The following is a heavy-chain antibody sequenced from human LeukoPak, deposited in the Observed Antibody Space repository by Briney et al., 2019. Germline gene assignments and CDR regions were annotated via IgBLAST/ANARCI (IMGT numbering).Heavy chain of an antibody. D-gene: IGHD2-21*02. CDR3: AREGGGDLDAFDI. V-gene: IGHV3-53*05. CDR1: GFTVSSNY. J-gene: IGHJ3*02. CDR2: IYSGGST. Sequence: PGGSLRLSCAASGFTVSSNYMSWVRQAPGRGLEWVSVIYSGGSTYYADSVKGRFTISRDNSKNTLYLQMNSLRAEDTAVYYCAREGGGDLDAFDIWGQGTMVTVSS.